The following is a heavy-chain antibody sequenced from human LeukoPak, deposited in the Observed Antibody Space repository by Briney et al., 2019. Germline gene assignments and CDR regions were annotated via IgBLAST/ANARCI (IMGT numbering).Heavy chain of an antibody. V-gene: IGHV1-18*01. D-gene: IGHD2-8*01. CDR1: GYTFTSYG. J-gene: IGHJ4*02. Sequence: ASVKVSCKASGYTFTSYGISWVRQAPGQGLEWMGWISAYNGNTNYAQKLQGRVTMTTDTSTSTAYMELRSLRSDDTAVYYCARDIVLMVYATYLDYWGQGTLVTVSS. CDR3: ARDIVLMVYATYLDY. CDR2: ISAYNGNT.